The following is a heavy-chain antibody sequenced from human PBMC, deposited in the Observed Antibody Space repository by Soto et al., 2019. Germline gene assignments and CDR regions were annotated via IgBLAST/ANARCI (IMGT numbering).Heavy chain of an antibody. V-gene: IGHV4-34*01. CDR1: GGSFSGYY. D-gene: IGHD2-15*01. J-gene: IGHJ4*02. CDR2: INHSGST. Sequence: SETLSLTCAVYGGSFSGYYWSWIRQPPGKGLEWIGEINHSGSTNYNPSLKSRVTISVDTSKNQFSLKLSSVTAADTAVYYCARGNRDPGYCSGGSCPQFDYWGQGTLVTVSS. CDR3: ARGNRDPGYCSGGSCPQFDY.